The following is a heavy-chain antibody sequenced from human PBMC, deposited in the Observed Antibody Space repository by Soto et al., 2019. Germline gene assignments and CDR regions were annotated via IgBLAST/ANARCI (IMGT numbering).Heavy chain of an antibody. CDR3: AARRQSSLDY. V-gene: IGHV3-64*02. Sequence: GGSLRLSCAASGFSFSDFSMNWFRQAPGKGLEYVSAVSTNGGSTYYADSVRGRFTISRDNFKNRLYLQMGSLRAEDMAVYYCAARRQSSLDYWGQGTLVTVSS. CDR1: GFSFSDFS. CDR2: VSTNGGST. D-gene: IGHD6-13*01. J-gene: IGHJ4*02.